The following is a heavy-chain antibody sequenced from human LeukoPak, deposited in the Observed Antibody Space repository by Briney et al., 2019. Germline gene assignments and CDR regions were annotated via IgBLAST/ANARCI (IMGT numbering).Heavy chain of an antibody. CDR1: GGSISSCDYY. D-gene: IGHD2-21*02. J-gene: IGHJ4*02. CDR2: FYYNGST. CDR3: TRGPLTAILDY. V-gene: IGHV4-30-4*01. Sequence: SQTLSLTCTVSGGSISSCDYYWSWIPQPPGKGLEWIVYFYYNGSTYYNPSLKSRVTISVDTSKNQFTLKLSSVTAAVTAVYYCTRGPLTAILDYCGQGTLVTVSS.